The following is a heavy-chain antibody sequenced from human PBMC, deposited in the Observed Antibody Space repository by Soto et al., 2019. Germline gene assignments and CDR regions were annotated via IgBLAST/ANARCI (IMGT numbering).Heavy chain of an antibody. Sequence: SESRSLTCTVSGASISSSRSYWGWVRQPPGKGLXWIXXIXXSXXXXXNXXLKSRVTISVDASKNQFSLKLSSVTAADTAVYYCALRRYNSRRWFDPWGQGTLVTVSS. D-gene: IGHD1-1*01. J-gene: IGHJ5*02. CDR1: GASISSSRSY. CDR3: ALRRYNSRRWFDP. CDR2: IXXSXXX. V-gene: IGHV4-39*07.